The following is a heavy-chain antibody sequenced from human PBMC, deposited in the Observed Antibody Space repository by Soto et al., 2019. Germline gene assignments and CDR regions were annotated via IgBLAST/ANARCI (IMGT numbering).Heavy chain of an antibody. CDR2: IYYSGST. J-gene: IGHJ6*03. D-gene: IGHD1-1*01. V-gene: IGHV4-4*02. CDR1: GGSINSRNW. CDR3: ARHGNYYYYYYMDV. Sequence: SETLSLTCAVSGGSINSRNWWSWVRQPPGKGLEWIGYIYYSGSTNYNPSLKSRVTISVDTSKNQFSLKLSSVTAADTAVYYCARHGNYYYYYYMDVWGKGTTGTVSS.